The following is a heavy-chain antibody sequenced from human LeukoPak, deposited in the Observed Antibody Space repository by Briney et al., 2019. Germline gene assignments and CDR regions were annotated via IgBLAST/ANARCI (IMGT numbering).Heavy chain of an antibody. Sequence: PGGSLRLSCAASGFIFSTYSMNWVRQAPGKGLEWVSSIGTSSYIYYADSVKGRFTISRDNAKNSLYLQMNSLRAEDTAVYYCARGGVWQAFWTGNSDYWGQGTLVIVSS. V-gene: IGHV3-21*01. CDR1: GFIFSTYS. CDR2: IGTSSYI. D-gene: IGHD3/OR15-3a*01. J-gene: IGHJ4*02. CDR3: ARGGVWQAFWTGNSDY.